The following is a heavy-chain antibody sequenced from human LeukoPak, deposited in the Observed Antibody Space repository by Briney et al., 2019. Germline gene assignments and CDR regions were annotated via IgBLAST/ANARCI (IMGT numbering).Heavy chain of an antibody. CDR3: TTGDH. V-gene: IGHV1-24*01. Sequence: GASVSVSCKVSGDTLTELAIHWVRQVPGKGLEWMGHSDPEDGETIYAKKFQGRVTMTEDTSTDTAYMELNSLRYEDTAVYYCTTGDHWGQGTLVTVSS. CDR2: SDPEDGET. J-gene: IGHJ5*02. CDR1: GDTLTELA.